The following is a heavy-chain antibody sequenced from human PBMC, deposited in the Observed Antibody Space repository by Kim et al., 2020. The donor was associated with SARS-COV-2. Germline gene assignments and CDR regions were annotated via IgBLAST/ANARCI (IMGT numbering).Heavy chain of an antibody. CDR1: GFTFSSYA. V-gene: IGHV3-30*04. J-gene: IGHJ4*02. Sequence: GGSLRLSCAASGFTFSSYAMHWVRQAPGKGLEWVAVISYDGSNKYYADSVKGRFTISRDNSKNTLYLQMNSLRAEDTAVYYCARVPWTTVVTGGNFDYWGQGTLVTVSS. CDR3: ARVPWTTVVTGGNFDY. D-gene: IGHD4-17*01. CDR2: ISYDGSNK.